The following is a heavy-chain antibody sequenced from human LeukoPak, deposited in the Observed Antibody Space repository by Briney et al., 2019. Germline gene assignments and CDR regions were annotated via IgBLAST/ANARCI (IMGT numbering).Heavy chain of an antibody. CDR1: GGSISSSSYY. Sequence: PSETLSLTCTVSGGSISSSSYYWDWIRQPPGEGLEWIGSIYYSGNTYYNPSLKSRVTISVDTSKNQFSLKLSSVTAADTAVYYCARDYSGAGTVGATSGYWGQGTLVTVSS. CDR2: IYYSGNT. J-gene: IGHJ4*02. V-gene: IGHV4-39*02. D-gene: IGHD1-26*01. CDR3: ARDYSGAGTVGATSGY.